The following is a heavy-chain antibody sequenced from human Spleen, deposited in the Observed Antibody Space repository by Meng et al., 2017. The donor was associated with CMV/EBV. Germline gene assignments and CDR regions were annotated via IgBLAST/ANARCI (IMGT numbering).Heavy chain of an antibody. Sequence: ASVKVSCKASGYTFTSYYMHWVRQAPGQGLEWMGIINPSGGSTSYAQKFQGRVTMTRDTSTSTVYMELSSLRSEDTAVYYCARSSSSSYSYYGMDVWGQGTTVTVSS. CDR2: INPSGGST. J-gene: IGHJ6*02. D-gene: IGHD6-6*01. V-gene: IGHV1-46*01. CDR3: ARSSSSSYSYYGMDV. CDR1: GYTFTSYY.